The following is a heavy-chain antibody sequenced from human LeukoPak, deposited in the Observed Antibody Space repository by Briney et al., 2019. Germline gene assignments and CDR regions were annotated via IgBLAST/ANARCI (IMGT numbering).Heavy chain of an antibody. CDR3: AKDRGIVVVVAATILDY. J-gene: IGHJ4*02. D-gene: IGHD2-15*01. Sequence: PGGSLRLSCAASGFTVSSNYMSWVRQAPGKGLEWVSVIYSGGSAYYADSVKGRFTISRDNSKNTLYLQMNSLRAEDTAVYYCAKDRGIVVVVAATILDYWGQGTLVTVSS. CDR2: IYSGGSA. CDR1: GFTVSSNY. V-gene: IGHV3-53*01.